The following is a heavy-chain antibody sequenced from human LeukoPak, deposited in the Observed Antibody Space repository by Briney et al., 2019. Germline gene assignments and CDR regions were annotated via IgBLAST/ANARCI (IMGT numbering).Heavy chain of an antibody. V-gene: IGHV4-4*07. CDR1: GGSISSYY. CDR2: IHTSGST. J-gene: IGHJ4*02. D-gene: IGHD3-22*01. Sequence: SETLSLTCTVSGGSISSYYWSWIRQPAGKGLEWIGRIHTSGSTNYNPSLKSRVTMSVDTSENQFSLKLSSVTAADTAVFYCARDRYIYYDEAAGFDYWGQGTLVTVSS. CDR3: ARDRYIYYDEAAGFDY.